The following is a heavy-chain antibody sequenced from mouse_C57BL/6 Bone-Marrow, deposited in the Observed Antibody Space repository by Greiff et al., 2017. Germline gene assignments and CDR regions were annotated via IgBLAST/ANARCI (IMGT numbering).Heavy chain of an antibody. CDR1: GYTFTDYY. V-gene: IGHV1-19*01. CDR3: ARFGGCHYYAMDY. D-gene: IGHD3-3*01. Sequence: VQLQQSGPVLVKPGASVKMSCKASGYTFTDYYMNWVKQSHGKSLEWIGVINPYNGGTSYNQKFKGKATLTVDKSSSTAYMELNSLTSEDSAVYYCARFGGCHYYAMDYWGQGTSVTVSS. J-gene: IGHJ4*01. CDR2: INPYNGGT.